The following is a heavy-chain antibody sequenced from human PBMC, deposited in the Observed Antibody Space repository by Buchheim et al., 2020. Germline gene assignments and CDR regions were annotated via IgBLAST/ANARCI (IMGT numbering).Heavy chain of an antibody. CDR1: GFTFSSYW. CDR3: AKTVAGSRNAMDV. D-gene: IGHD3-10*01. V-gene: IGHV3-74*01. J-gene: IGHJ6*02. Sequence: EVQLVESGGGLVQPGGSLRLSCAASGFTFSSYWMHWVRQVPGEGLVWVSRINPDGTTTNYADSVKGRFTISRDDAKNTLYLQMNSLTADDTAVYYCAKTVAGSRNAMDVWGQGTT. CDR2: INPDGTTT.